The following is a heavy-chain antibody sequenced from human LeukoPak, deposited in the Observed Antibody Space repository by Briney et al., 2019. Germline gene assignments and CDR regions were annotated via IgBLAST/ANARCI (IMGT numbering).Heavy chain of an antibody. V-gene: IGHV4-34*01. J-gene: IGHJ5*02. Sequence: SGTLSLTCAVYGGSFSGYYWSWIRQPPGKGLEWIGEINHSGSTNYNPSLKSRVTISVDTSKNQFSLKLSSVTAADTAVYYCARGGSNVWGSYRYPRGGDWFDPWGQGTLVTVSS. CDR3: ARGGSNVWGSYRYPRGGDWFDP. CDR2: INHSGST. D-gene: IGHD3-16*02. CDR1: GGSFSGYY.